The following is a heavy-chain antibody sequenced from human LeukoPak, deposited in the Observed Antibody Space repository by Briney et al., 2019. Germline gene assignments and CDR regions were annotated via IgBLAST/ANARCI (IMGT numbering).Heavy chain of an antibody. CDR2: ISSSSSYI. V-gene: IGHV3-21*01. D-gene: IGHD2-2*01. J-gene: IGHJ4*02. CDR1: GFTFSSYS. Sequence: GGSLRLSCAASGFTFSSYSMNWVRQAPGKGLEWVSSISSSSSYIYYADSVKGRFTISRDNAKNSLYLQMNSLRAEDMAVYYCARDQHYCSSTSCYPKPYDYWGQGTLVTVSS. CDR3: ARDQHYCSSTSCYPKPYDY.